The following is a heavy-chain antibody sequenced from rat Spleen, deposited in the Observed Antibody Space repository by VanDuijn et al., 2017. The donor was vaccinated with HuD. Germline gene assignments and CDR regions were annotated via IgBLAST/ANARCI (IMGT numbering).Heavy chain of an antibody. D-gene: IGHD1-4*01. CDR1: GFPFSDYN. CDR2: IIYDGTRT. Sequence: EVQLVESGGGLVQPGRSLKLSCAAPGFPFSDYNMAWVRQAPKKGLEWVATIIYDGTRTYYRDSVKGRFTISRDNAKSTLSLQMDSLRSEDTATYYCARRHFGYTDYFDYWGQGVMVTVSS. V-gene: IGHV5S10*01. J-gene: IGHJ2*01. CDR3: ARRHFGYTDYFDY.